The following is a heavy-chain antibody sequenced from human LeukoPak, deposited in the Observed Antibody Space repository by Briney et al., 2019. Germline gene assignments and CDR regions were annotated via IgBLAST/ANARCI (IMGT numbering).Heavy chain of an antibody. CDR3: AKAQGVAYYYDSSGYYIPYY. Sequence: PGGSLRLSCAASGFTFTSYGMHWVRQAPGKGLEWVAFIPYNAINEYYADSVKGRFTISRDNSKNTLFLQMNSLRAEDTAVYYCAKAQGVAYYYDSSGYYIPYYWGQGTLVTVSS. V-gene: IGHV3-30*02. CDR1: GFTFTSYG. D-gene: IGHD3-22*01. CDR2: IPYNAINE. J-gene: IGHJ4*02.